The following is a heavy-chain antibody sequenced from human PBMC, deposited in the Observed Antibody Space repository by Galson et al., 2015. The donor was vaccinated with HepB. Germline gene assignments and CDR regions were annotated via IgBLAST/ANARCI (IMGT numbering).Heavy chain of an antibody. D-gene: IGHD3-3*01. Sequence: SLRLSCAASGFTFSSYEMNWVRQAPGKGLEWVSYISSSGSTIYYADSVKGRFTISRDNAKNSLYLQMNSLRAEDTAVYYCAHLRFLEWSPGMDVWGQGTTVTVSS. J-gene: IGHJ6*02. CDR3: AHLRFLEWSPGMDV. CDR2: ISSSGSTI. V-gene: IGHV3-48*03. CDR1: GFTFSSYE.